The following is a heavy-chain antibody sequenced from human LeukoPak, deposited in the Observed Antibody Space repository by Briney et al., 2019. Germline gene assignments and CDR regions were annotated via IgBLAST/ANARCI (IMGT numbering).Heavy chain of an antibody. CDR1: GGSFSGYY. CDR2: INHRGSL. Sequence: SETLSLTCAVYGGSFSGYYWTWIRQPPGKGLEWIGEINHRGSLKYNPSLESRVTISVDTSNNQFSLKLSSVTAADTAVYFCARDFSSSSLDWGQGTLVTVSS. V-gene: IGHV4-34*01. J-gene: IGHJ1*01. CDR3: ARDFSSSSLD. D-gene: IGHD6-6*01.